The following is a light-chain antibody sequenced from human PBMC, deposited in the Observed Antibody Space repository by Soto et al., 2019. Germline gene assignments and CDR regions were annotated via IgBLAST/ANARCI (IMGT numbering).Light chain of an antibody. CDR2: GAS. V-gene: IGKV3-15*01. J-gene: IGKJ1*01. CDR1: QSVRSN. CDR3: QQYNNWPQT. Sequence: EILMTQSPGTLSVSPGERATLSCRASQSVRSNLAWYQQKPGQAPRLLIFGASTRATGIPARFSGSGSGTQFTLNISSLQSEDFAVYYSQQYNNWPQTFGQGTKVEIK.